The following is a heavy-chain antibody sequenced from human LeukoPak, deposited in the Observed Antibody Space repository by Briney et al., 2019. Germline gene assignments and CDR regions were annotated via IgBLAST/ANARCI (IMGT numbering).Heavy chain of an antibody. CDR2: IKEDGSEM. J-gene: IGHJ4*02. Sequence: GGSLRLSCAASGFPFSSYWMSWVRQAPGKGLEWVANIKEDGSEMNYVDSVKGRFTIFRDNAKNSLYLKMDSLRAEDTAVYYCAREYYYAANGHWGQGTLVTVSS. V-gene: IGHV3-7*01. CDR3: AREYYYAANGH. D-gene: IGHD3-10*01. CDR1: GFPFSSYW.